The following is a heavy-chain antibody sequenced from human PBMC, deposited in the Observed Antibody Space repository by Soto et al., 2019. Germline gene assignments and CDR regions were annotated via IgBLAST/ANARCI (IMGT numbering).Heavy chain of an antibody. Sequence: SETLSLTCTVSEGNIKWRADYWSWLRKPPGKEPQWIASVHYTASTYYNPSLQSRVTISADTSMNEFSLSLSSVTAADTAVYYCARLNGYCVSTGCHGYYGMDVWGQGTTVTVSS. V-gene: IGHV4-39*01. CDR2: VHYTAST. CDR3: ARLNGYCVSTGCHGYYGMDV. CDR1: EGNIKWRADY. J-gene: IGHJ6*02. D-gene: IGHD2-2*03.